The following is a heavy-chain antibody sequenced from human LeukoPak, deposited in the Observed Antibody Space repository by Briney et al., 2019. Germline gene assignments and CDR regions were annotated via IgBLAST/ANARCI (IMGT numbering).Heavy chain of an antibody. Sequence: KASETLSLTCTVSGGSISSYYWNWIRQPPGKGLERIGYIYYSGNTNYNPSLKSRVTISVDTSKNQFSLKLSSVTAADTAVYYCARVAYSGYENGFDYWGQGTLVTVSS. D-gene: IGHD5-12*01. J-gene: IGHJ4*02. V-gene: IGHV4-59*01. CDR1: GGSISSYY. CDR2: IYYSGNT. CDR3: ARVAYSGYENGFDY.